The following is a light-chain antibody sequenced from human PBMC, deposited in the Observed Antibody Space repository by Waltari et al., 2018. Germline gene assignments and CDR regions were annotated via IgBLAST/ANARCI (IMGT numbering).Light chain of an antibody. CDR3: QQYNNWPIT. CDR2: GAS. CDR1: QSVSSN. Sequence: EIVITQSPATLSVSPGERATLSCRGSQSVSSNLAWYQQKPCKAPRLRIYGASTRATGIPARFSGSGSGTEFTLTISSLQSEDFAVYYCQQYNNWPITFGQGTRLEIK. J-gene: IGKJ5*01. V-gene: IGKV3-15*01.